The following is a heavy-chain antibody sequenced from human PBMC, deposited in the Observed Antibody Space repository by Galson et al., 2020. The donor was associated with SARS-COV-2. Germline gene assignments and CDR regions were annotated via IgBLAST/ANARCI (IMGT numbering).Heavy chain of an antibody. Sequence: GESLKISCSASGFTFSNYAMHWVRQAPGKGLEYVSGTSSGGGSTYYADSVKGRFTISRDNSKNTLFLQMSSLRVEDTAVYYCAKDFMFGELNKDFDYWGQGTLVTVSS. V-gene: IGHV3-64D*06. CDR3: AKDFMFGELNKDFDY. J-gene: IGHJ4*02. D-gene: IGHD3-10*02. CDR1: GFTFSNYA. CDR2: TSSGGGST.